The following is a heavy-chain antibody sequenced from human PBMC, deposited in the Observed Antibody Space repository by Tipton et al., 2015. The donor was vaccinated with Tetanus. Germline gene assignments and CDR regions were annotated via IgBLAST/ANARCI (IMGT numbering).Heavy chain of an antibody. D-gene: IGHD1-26*01. J-gene: IGHJ6*02. CDR2: VYSSGST. V-gene: IGHV4-4*07. Sequence: LRLSCTVSGGSLNTFYWNWIRRPAGKGLEWIGRVYSSGSTNYNPSLKSRVTMSIDASKNQFSLELTSVTAADTAVYYCARDFRERSGTYYSYYYTMDVWGQGTTVTVSS. CDR1: GGSLNTFY. CDR3: ARDFRERSGTYYSYYYTMDV.